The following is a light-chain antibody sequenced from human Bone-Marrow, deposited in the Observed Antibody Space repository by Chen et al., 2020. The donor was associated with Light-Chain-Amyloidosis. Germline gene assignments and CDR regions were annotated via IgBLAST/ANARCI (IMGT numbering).Light chain of an antibody. CDR2: GAF. J-gene: IGKJ1*01. CDR1: HSVSSN. V-gene: IGKV3-15*01. CDR3: QQYNDWPRT. Sequence: EIVMTQSPATLSLSPGERATLSCRASHSVSSNLAWYQQKPGQAPRLLSYGAFTRATGIPARFSGGGYGTEFTLTISSLQSEDFAVYYCQQYNDWPRTFGQGIRVEIK.